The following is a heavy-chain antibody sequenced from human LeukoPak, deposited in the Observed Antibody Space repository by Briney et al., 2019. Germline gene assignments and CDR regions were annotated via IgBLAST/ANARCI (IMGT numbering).Heavy chain of an antibody. CDR3: ARQYDSGWCLDF. Sequence: SETLSLTCTVSGGSVSSSVYYWGWIRQPPGKGLEWTGIINYSGTTYYNPSLKSRLTISVDTSTNQFSLNLNSVTAADTAVYYCARQYDSGWCLDFWGQGTLVTVSS. CDR1: GGSVSSSVYY. CDR2: INYSGTT. D-gene: IGHD6-19*01. V-gene: IGHV4-39*01. J-gene: IGHJ4*02.